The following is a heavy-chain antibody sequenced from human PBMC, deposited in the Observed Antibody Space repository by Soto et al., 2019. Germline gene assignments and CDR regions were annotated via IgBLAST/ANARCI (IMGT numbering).Heavy chain of an antibody. V-gene: IGHV4-31*03. J-gene: IGHJ4*02. CDR1: GGSISSGGYY. D-gene: IGHD3-22*01. Sequence: PSETLSLTCTVSGGSISSGGYYWSWIRQHPGKGLEWIGYIYYSGSTYYNPSLKSRVTISVDTSKNQFSLKLSSVTAADTAVYYCATGDSSGYYYVRYFDYWGQGTLVTVSS. CDR3: ATGDSSGYYYVRYFDY. CDR2: IYYSGST.